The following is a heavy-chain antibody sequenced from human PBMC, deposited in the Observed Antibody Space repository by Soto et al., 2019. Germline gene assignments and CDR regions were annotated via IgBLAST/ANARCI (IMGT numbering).Heavy chain of an antibody. D-gene: IGHD3-16*01. Sequence: VGSLRLSCATSGFTFTRSGMHWVRQAPGKGLDWVAVISSDGGNKYYGDSVRGRFTISRDNSNNTLFLEMKSLRVDDTAVYYCAKVQFGRGILPNIMDVWDQGTTVTVSS. CDR3: AKVQFGRGILPNIMDV. CDR1: GFTFTRSG. V-gene: IGHV3-30*18. J-gene: IGHJ6*02. CDR2: ISSDGGNK.